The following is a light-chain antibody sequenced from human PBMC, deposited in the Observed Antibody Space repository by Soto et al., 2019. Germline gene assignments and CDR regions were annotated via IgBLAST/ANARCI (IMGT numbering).Light chain of an antibody. CDR2: EVS. Sequence: QSVLTQPASVSASPGQSITISCTGTSSDVGSYNLVSWYQQHPGKAPKLMIYEVSKRPSGVSNRFSGSKSGNTASLTISGLQAEDEADYYCCSYAGSSTSYVFGTGTKVTVL. CDR1: SSDVGSYNL. V-gene: IGLV2-23*02. J-gene: IGLJ1*01. CDR3: CSYAGSSTSYV.